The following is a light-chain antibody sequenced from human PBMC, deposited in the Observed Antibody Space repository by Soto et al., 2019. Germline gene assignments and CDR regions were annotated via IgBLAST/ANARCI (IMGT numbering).Light chain of an antibody. V-gene: IGKV3-20*01. CDR3: QQYGSSPPGVT. J-gene: IGKJ3*01. CDR1: QSVSSSY. Sequence: EVVLPQSTFTRSFAPGERATLSCMASQSVSSSYLAWYQQKPGQAPRLLIYGASSRATGIPDRFSGSGSGTDFTLTISRLEPEDFAVYYCQQYGSSPPGVTLGPGTKVDIK. CDR2: GAS.